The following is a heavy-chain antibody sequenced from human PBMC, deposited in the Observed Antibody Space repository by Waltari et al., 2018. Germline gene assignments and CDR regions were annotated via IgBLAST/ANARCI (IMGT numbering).Heavy chain of an antibody. CDR3: ARVKFEYYYDSSGPFDY. J-gene: IGHJ4*02. Sequence: QVQLVQSGAEVKKPGASVKVSCKASGYTFTSYAMHWVRQAPGQRLEWMGWINAGNGNTKYSQKFQGRVTITRETSASTAYMELSSLRSEDTAVYYCARVKFEYYYDSSGPFDYWGQGTLVTVSS. CDR1: GYTFTSYA. CDR2: INAGNGNT. V-gene: IGHV1-3*01. D-gene: IGHD3-22*01.